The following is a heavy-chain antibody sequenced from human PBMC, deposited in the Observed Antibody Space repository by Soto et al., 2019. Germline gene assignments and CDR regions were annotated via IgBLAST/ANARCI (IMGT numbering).Heavy chain of an antibody. V-gene: IGHV1-46*01. CDR3: ARGIRDYYDLACSWFDP. D-gene: IGHD3-22*01. CDR2: INPSGGST. Sequence: ASVKVSCKASGYTFTSYYMHWVRQAPGQGLEWMGIINPSGGSTSYAQKFQGRVTMTRDTSTSTVYMEMSSLRSEDTAVYYCARGIRDYYDLACSWFDPWGQGTLVTVSS. J-gene: IGHJ5*02. CDR1: GYTFTSYY.